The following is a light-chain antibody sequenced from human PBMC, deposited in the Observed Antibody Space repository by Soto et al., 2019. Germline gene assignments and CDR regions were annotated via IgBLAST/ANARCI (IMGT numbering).Light chain of an antibody. CDR2: DTS. V-gene: IGLV7-46*01. CDR3: LLSYNGVQV. Sequence: QAVVTQEPSLTVSPGGTVTLTCGSSAAAVTSRQYPFWFQQKPGQAPKTLIYDTSRRHSWTPARFSGSLLGGKAALTLSGTQPEDEAEYYCLLSYNGVQVFGGGTKLTVL. J-gene: IGLJ3*02. CDR1: AAAVTSRQY.